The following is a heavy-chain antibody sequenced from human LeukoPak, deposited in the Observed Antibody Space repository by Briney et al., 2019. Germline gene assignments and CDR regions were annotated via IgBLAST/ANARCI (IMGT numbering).Heavy chain of an antibody. CDR1: GGTFSSYA. D-gene: IGHD5-18*01. V-gene: IGHV1-69*05. CDR2: IIPIFGTA. CDR3: ARAVIQLSSKIYYYYMDV. J-gene: IGHJ6*03. Sequence: ASVKVSCKASGGTFSSYAISWVRQAPGQGLEWMGGIIPIFGTANYAQKFQGRVTITTDKSTSTAYMELSSLRSEDTAVYYCARAVIQLSSKIYYYYMDVWGKGTTVTVSS.